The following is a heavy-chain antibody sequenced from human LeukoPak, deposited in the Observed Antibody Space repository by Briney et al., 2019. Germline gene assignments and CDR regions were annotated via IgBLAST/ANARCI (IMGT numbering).Heavy chain of an antibody. J-gene: IGHJ3*02. Sequence: PGGSLRLSCAASGFTFSSYWMHWVRQAPGKGLVWVSRINSDGSSTSYADSVKGRFTISRDNAKNTLYLQMNSLRAEDTAVYYCARVVGATVAFDIWGQGTMVTVSS. D-gene: IGHD1-26*01. CDR2: INSDGSST. CDR1: GFTFSSYW. V-gene: IGHV3-74*01. CDR3: ARVVGATVAFDI.